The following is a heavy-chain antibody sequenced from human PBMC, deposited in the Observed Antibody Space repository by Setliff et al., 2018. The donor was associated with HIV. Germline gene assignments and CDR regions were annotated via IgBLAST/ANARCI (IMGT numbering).Heavy chain of an antibody. V-gene: IGHV4-39*02. D-gene: IGHD6-6*01. Sequence: SETLSLTCSVSGGSISSGSHYWGWIRQAPGKGLEWIGNIYYSGTTFYNPSLKSRVSISVDTSRNEFSLKLTSVTAADTAVYYCAREFSSSSFDQWGQETLVTVSS. CDR3: AREFSSSSFDQ. J-gene: IGHJ4*02. CDR1: GGSISSGSHY. CDR2: IYYSGTT.